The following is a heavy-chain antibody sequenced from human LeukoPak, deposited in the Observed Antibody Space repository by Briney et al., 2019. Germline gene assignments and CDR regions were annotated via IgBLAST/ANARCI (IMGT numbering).Heavy chain of an antibody. Sequence: RTSETLSLTCAVSGGSISSSNWWSWVRQPPGKGLEWIGEIYHSGSTNYNPSLKSRVTISVDTSKNRFSLKLSSVTAADTAVYYCARVAYYYGSGSNRDPGDYWGQGTLVTVSS. J-gene: IGHJ4*02. CDR3: ARVAYYYGSGSNRDPGDY. D-gene: IGHD3-10*01. V-gene: IGHV4-4*02. CDR1: GGSISSSNW. CDR2: IYHSGST.